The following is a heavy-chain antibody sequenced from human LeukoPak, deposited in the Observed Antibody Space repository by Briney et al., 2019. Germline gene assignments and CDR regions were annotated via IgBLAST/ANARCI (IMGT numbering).Heavy chain of an antibody. CDR1: GGSISSYY. V-gene: IGHV4-59*01. CDR3: ARGFIAVAGTLLFDY. CDR2: IYYSGST. J-gene: IGHJ4*02. D-gene: IGHD6-19*01. Sequence: SETLSLTCTVSGGSISSYYWSWIRQPPGKGLEWIGYIYYSGSTNYNPSLKSRVTISVDMSKNQFSLKLSSVTAADTAVYYCARGFIAVAGTLLFDYWGQGTPVTVSS.